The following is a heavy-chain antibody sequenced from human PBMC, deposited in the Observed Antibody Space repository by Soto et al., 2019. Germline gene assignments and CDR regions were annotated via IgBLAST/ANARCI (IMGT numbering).Heavy chain of an antibody. V-gene: IGHV4-30-4*01. D-gene: IGHD3-22*01. CDR1: GGSISSGDYY. CDR2: IYYSGST. J-gene: IGHJ4*02. Sequence: SETLSLTCTVSGGSISSGDYYWSWIRHPPGKGLEWIGYIYYSGSTYYNLSLKSRVTISVDTSKNQFSLKLSSVTAADTAVYYCAREIVDYYDSSGYYFDYWGQGTLVTVSS. CDR3: AREIVDYYDSSGYYFDY.